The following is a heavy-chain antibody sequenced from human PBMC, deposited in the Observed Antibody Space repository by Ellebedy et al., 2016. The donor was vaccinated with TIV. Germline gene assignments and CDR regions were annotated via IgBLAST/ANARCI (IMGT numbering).Heavy chain of an antibody. D-gene: IGHD3-22*01. CDR1: GYTFTSYS. CDR2: VSDYTGNT. J-gene: IGHJ4*02. Sequence: AASVKVSCKASGYTFTSYSIGWVRQAPGQGLEWMGWVSDYTGNTDYAQSLQGRVTLTTDTSTNIAYMELRSLRSDDTAVYYCARESAPSYYYDSSGSFDYWGQGTLVTVSS. V-gene: IGHV1-18*04. CDR3: ARESAPSYYYDSSGSFDY.